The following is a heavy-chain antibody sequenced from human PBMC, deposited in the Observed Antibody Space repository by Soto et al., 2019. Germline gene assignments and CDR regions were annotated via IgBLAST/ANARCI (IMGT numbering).Heavy chain of an antibody. CDR2: ISSNGGST. V-gene: IGHV3-64D*06. D-gene: IGHD6-13*01. CDR3: VSYSSSWYYAFDI. Sequence: GGSLRLSCSASGFTFSSYAMHWVRQAPGKGLECVSPISSNGGSTYYADSVKGRFTISRDNSKNTLYLQMSSLRAEDTAVYYCVSYSSSWYYAFDIWGQGTMVTVSS. CDR1: GFTFSSYA. J-gene: IGHJ3*02.